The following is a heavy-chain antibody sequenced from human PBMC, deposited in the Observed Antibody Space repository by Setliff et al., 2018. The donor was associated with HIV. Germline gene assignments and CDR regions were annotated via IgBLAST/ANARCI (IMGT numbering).Heavy chain of an antibody. Sequence: GASVKVSCKASGYSFSNFAIHWVRQAPGQRLEWLGWINAGSGNTGYSQKFQDRLTITRDTSARTVYMELSSLKSEDTAVYYCARVRCSGANCFNWFDFWGQGTPVTVSS. J-gene: IGHJ5*01. D-gene: IGHD2-15*01. V-gene: IGHV1-3*01. CDR3: ARVRCSGANCFNWFDF. CDR1: GYSFSNFA. CDR2: INAGSGNT.